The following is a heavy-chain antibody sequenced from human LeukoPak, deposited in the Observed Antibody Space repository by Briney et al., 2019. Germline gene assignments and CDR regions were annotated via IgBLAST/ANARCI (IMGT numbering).Heavy chain of an antibody. D-gene: IGHD5-18*01. CDR3: ARLERGFSYGNGDY. V-gene: IGHV4-39*01. J-gene: IGHJ4*02. CDR2: IYYSGST. CDR1: GGSISSSNYY. Sequence: SETLSLTCTVSGGSISSSNYYWGWIRQPPGKGLEWIGRIYYSGSTSYNPSLKSPVTISVDTSKNQFSLKLSSVTAADTAVYYCARLERGFSYGNGDYWGQGTLVTVSS.